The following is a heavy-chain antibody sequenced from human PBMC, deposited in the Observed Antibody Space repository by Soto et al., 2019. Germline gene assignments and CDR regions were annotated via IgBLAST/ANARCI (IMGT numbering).Heavy chain of an antibody. J-gene: IGHJ4*02. Sequence: SETLSLTXNVSGGSISRGDYYWSWLRQPPGKGLEWIGYIYYRAMPYYNPSLKSRVTISVDTSKNQFSLNMTSVTAADTALYYCARGSAILFYYFDYWGQGTLVTVSS. D-gene: IGHD6-13*01. CDR3: ARGSAILFYYFDY. V-gene: IGHV4-30-4*01. CDR1: GGSISRGDYY. CDR2: IYYRAMP.